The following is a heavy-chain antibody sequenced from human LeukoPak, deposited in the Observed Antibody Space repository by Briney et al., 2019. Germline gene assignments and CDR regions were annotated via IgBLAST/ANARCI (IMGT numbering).Heavy chain of an antibody. Sequence: SETLSLTCTVSGGSINGGNYYWTWLRQPAGKGLEWIGRISPSGSTNHNPSLTSRVTISVDTSKNQFSLKLNFVTAADTAVYYCARDPYSGGYGDYYYYYMDLWGQGTTVTISS. J-gene: IGHJ6*03. CDR1: GGSINGGNYY. CDR3: ARDPYSGGYGDYYYYYMDL. V-gene: IGHV4-61*02. D-gene: IGHD1-26*01. CDR2: ISPSGST.